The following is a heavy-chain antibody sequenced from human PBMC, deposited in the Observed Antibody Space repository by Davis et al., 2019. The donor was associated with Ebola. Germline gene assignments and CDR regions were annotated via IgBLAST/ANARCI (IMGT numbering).Heavy chain of an antibody. D-gene: IGHD5-12*01. J-gene: IGHJ4*02. CDR3: AHRPVRNGYDPFDY. CDR1: GFSLSTSGVT. V-gene: IGHV2-5*02. CDR2: IHWDDDE. Sequence: SGPTLVKPTQTLTLTCSFSGFSLSTSGVTVGWIRQSPGKALEWLALIHWDDDERYSPSLESRLTITKDTSKTQVVITMTNMDPVDTGTYYCAHRPVRNGYDPFDYWGQGILVTVSS.